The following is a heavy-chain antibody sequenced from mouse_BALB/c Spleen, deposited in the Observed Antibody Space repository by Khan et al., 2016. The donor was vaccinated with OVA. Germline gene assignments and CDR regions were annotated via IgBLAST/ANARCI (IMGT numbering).Heavy chain of an antibody. D-gene: IGHD2-14*01. V-gene: IGHV1-4*01. Sequence: VKLLESGPELARPAASVKMSCKASGYTFTSYTIHWIKKRPGQGLEWIGYINPSNGYTNYNQQIKDKATLTTDKSSTTASLQLSSLTSDDSAVYNCVRDGAYHRNDGWFAYWGQGTLVTVSA. CDR2: INPSNGYT. CDR1: GYTFTSYT. CDR3: VRDGAYHRNDGWFAY. J-gene: IGHJ3*01.